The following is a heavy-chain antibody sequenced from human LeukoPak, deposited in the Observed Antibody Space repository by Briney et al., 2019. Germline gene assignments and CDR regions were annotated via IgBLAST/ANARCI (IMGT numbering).Heavy chain of an antibody. V-gene: IGHV3-15*01. J-gene: IGHJ6*02. CDR1: GFTFSNAW. Sequence: GGSLRLSCAVSGFTFSNAWMSWVRQAPGKGLEWVGRIKSKTDGGTTDYAAPVKGRFTISRDDSKNTLYLQMNSLKTEDTAVYYCTRLTMATDYSGMDVWGQGTTVTVSS. D-gene: IGHD3-10*01. CDR3: TRLTMATDYSGMDV. CDR2: IKSKTDGGTT.